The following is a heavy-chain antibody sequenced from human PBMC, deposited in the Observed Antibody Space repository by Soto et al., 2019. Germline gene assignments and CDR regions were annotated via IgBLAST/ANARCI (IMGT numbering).Heavy chain of an antibody. CDR2: LYPNGRA. Sequence: GGSLRLSCAASGFTVSSNYLTWVRQAPGEGLKWVSVLYPNGRAFYADSVKGRFTISTDNSQNSVYLLMNTLRAEDTAIYYCARGLGREYQDNRNYFHLDYWGQGTLVTVSS. V-gene: IGHV3-53*01. CDR3: ARGLGREYQDNRNYFHLDY. D-gene: IGHD1-20*01. CDR1: GFTVSSNY. J-gene: IGHJ4*02.